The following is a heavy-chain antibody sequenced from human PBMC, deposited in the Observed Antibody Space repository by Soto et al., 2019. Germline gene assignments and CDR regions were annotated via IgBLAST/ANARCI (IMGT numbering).Heavy chain of an antibody. CDR1: SGSFSGYY. CDR3: ARAVPVRGNYYGSGSYHPHYYGMDV. Sequence: SETLSLTCAVYSGSFSGYYWSWIRQPPGKGLEWIGEINHSGSTNYNPSLKSRVTISVDTSKNQFSLKLSSVTAADTAVYYCARAVPVRGNYYGSGSYHPHYYGMDVWGQGTTVTVSS. J-gene: IGHJ6*02. D-gene: IGHD3-10*01. V-gene: IGHV4-34*01. CDR2: INHSGST.